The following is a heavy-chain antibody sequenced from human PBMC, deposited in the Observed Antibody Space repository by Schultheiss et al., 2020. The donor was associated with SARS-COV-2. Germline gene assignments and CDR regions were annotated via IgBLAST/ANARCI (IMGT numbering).Heavy chain of an antibody. V-gene: IGHV4-59*01. CDR1: GGSFSGYY. CDR2: IFYSGST. Sequence: SETLSLTCAVYGGSFSGYYWSWIRHPPGKGLEWIAYIFYSGSTNYNPSLKSRVTISVDTSKSQFSLKLSSVTAADTAVYYCARGSGSYVDYWGQGTLVTVSS. J-gene: IGHJ4*02. D-gene: IGHD1-26*01. CDR3: ARGSGSYVDY.